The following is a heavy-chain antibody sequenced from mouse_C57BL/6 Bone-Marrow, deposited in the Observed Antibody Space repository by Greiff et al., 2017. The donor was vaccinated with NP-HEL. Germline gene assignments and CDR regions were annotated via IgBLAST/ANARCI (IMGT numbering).Heavy chain of an antibody. Sequence: EVKVVESGPELVKPGASVKISCKASGYSFTDYNMNWVKQSNGKSLEWIGVINPNYGTTSYNQKFKGKATLTVDQSSSTAYMQLNSLTSEDSAVYYCARLITTVVRDWYFDVWGTGTTVTVSS. V-gene: IGHV1-39*01. CDR1: GYSFTDYN. CDR3: ARLITTVVRDWYFDV. J-gene: IGHJ1*03. CDR2: INPNYGTT. D-gene: IGHD1-1*01.